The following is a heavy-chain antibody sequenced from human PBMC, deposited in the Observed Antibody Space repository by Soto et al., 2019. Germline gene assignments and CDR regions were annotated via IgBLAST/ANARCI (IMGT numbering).Heavy chain of an antibody. D-gene: IGHD6-6*01. J-gene: IGHJ4*02. Sequence: VQLLESGGALVQPGGSLRLSCAASGFTFIDYAMTWVRQAPGKGLEWVSHTSGNGGSTYYADSVKGRFTISRDNSMDTMHLQMNSLRAEDTALYYCTRTLFIAARGVEPFDYWGQGALVTVSA. CDR1: GFTFIDYA. V-gene: IGHV3-23*01. CDR2: TSGNGGST. CDR3: TRTLFIAARGVEPFDY.